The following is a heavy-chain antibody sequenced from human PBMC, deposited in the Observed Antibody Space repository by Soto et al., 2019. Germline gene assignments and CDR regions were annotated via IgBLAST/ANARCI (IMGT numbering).Heavy chain of an antibody. D-gene: IGHD4-17*01. CDR1: GGSFSGYY. J-gene: IGHJ6*02. CDR2: INHSGST. V-gene: IGHV4-34*01. Sequence: SETLSLTCAVYGGSFSGYYWSWIRQPPGKGLEWIGEINHSGSTNYNPSLKSRVTISVDTSKNQFSLKLSSVTAADTAVYYCARGPPPTTVTTHSYYYYGMDVWGQGTTVTVSS. CDR3: ARGPPPTTVTTHSYYYYGMDV.